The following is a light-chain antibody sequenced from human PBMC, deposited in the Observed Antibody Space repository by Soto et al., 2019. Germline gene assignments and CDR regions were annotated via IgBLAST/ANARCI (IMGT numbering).Light chain of an antibody. Sequence: QSVLTQPPSTSGTPGQRVTISCSGSRSNIGRSTVNWYQQLPGTALKVLVYSTNQRPSGVPDRFSGSKSGTSASLAISGLQSEDEADYYCAAWDDTLSVWVFGGGTKVTVL. V-gene: IGLV1-44*01. J-gene: IGLJ3*02. CDR1: RSNIGRST. CDR3: AAWDDTLSVWV. CDR2: STN.